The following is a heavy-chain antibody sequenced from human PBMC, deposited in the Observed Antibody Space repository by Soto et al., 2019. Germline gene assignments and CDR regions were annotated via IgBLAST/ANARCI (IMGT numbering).Heavy chain of an antibody. V-gene: IGHV4-34*01. CDR3: ARDKITGLFDY. D-gene: IGHD2-8*02. CDR2: INHSGST. Sequence: QVQLQQWGAGLLKPSETLSLTCAVYGGYFSGYYWTWIRQPPGTGLEWIGEINHSGSTNYNPSLKSRVTISGGTSKNQFSLQLTSVTAADTAVYYCARDKITGLFDYWGQGTLVTVSS. J-gene: IGHJ4*02. CDR1: GGYFSGYY.